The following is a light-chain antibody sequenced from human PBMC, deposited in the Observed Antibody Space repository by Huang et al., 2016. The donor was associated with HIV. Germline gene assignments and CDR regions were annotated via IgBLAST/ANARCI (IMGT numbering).Light chain of an antibody. CDR3: QQYNNCPKT. J-gene: IGKJ1*01. Sequence: EIVMTQSPATLSVSPGEGATLSCRASQSVGSSAAWYQQKPGQAPRLLIYGTSTRASGIPTRFRGSGSGTEFTLTSSSLQSEDFAVYYCQQYNNCPKTFGQGTKVEIK. CDR2: GTS. V-gene: IGKV3-15*01. CDR1: QSVGSS.